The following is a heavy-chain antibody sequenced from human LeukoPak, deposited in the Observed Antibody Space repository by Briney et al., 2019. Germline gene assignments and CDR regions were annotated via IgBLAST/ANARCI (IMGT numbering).Heavy chain of an antibody. Sequence: SETLSLTCAVSGYSISSGYYWGWIRPPPGKGLEWIGSIYHSGSTYYNPSLKSRVTISVDTSKNQFSLKLSSVTAADTAVYYCARQEVPAALGNWFDPWGQGTLVTVSS. D-gene: IGHD2-2*01. CDR1: GYSISSGYY. CDR3: ARQEVPAALGNWFDP. V-gene: IGHV4-38-2*01. J-gene: IGHJ5*02. CDR2: IYHSGST.